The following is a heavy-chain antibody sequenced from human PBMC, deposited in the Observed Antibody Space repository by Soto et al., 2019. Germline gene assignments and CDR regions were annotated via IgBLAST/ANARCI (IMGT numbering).Heavy chain of an antibody. D-gene: IGHD4-4*01. Sequence: PGGSLRLSCAASGFAFSSYGMHWVRQAPGKGLEWVAIIWYDGSNEYYADSVKGRFTISRDNSKNMVYLQMNSLRADDTAVYFCARVTTLKGMDVWGQGTTVTVSS. J-gene: IGHJ6*02. V-gene: IGHV3-33*01. CDR3: ARVTTLKGMDV. CDR2: IWYDGSNE. CDR1: GFAFSSYG.